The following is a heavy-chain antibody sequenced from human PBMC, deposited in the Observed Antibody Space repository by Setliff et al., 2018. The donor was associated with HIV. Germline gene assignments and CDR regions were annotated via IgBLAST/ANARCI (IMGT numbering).Heavy chain of an antibody. Sequence: ASVKVSCKASGYTFTSYAMHWVRQAPGQRLEWMGWINAGNGNTKYSQKFQGRVTITRDTSASTAYMELSSLRSEDTAVYYCARAGYYGSTSYWEYFQHWGQGTLVTVSS. CDR2: INAGNGNT. CDR3: ARAGYYGSTSYWEYFQH. J-gene: IGHJ1*01. D-gene: IGHD3-22*01. CDR1: GYTFTSYA. V-gene: IGHV1-3*01.